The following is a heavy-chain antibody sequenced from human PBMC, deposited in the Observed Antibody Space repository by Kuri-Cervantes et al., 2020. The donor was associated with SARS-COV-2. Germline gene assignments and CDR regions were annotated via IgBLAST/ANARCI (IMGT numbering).Heavy chain of an antibody. CDR1: GGSISSGGYY. D-gene: IGHD2-2*03. CDR2: IYYSGST. CDR3: ARDSRLVGYCRNYYYGMDV. Sequence: SETLSLTCTVSGGSISSGGYYGSWIRQHPGKGLEWIGYIYYSGSTYYNPSLKSRVTISVDTSKNQFSLKLSSVTAADTAVYYCARDSRLVGYCRNYYYGMDVWGQGTTVTVSS. J-gene: IGHJ6*02. V-gene: IGHV4-31*03.